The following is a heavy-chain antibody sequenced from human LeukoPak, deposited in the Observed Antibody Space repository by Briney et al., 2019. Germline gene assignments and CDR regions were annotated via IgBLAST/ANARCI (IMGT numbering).Heavy chain of an antibody. Sequence: PSETLSLTCTVSGGSISSYYWSWIRQPAGKGLEWIGRIYTSGSTNYNSSLKSRVTMSVDTSKNQFSLKLSSVTAADTAVYYCARDGAGIQLWLEDGWFDPWGQGTLVTVSS. J-gene: IGHJ5*02. D-gene: IGHD5-18*01. CDR1: GGSISSYY. CDR2: IYTSGST. CDR3: ARDGAGIQLWLEDGWFDP. V-gene: IGHV4-4*07.